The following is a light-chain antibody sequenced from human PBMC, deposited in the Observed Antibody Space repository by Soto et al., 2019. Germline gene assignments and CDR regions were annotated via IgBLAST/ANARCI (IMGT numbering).Light chain of an antibody. CDR1: SSDVGGYNY. CDR2: DVN. Sequence: QSALTQPRSVSGSPGQSVTISCTGTSSDVGGYNYVSWYQQHPGKAPKLMIYDVNKRPSGVPDRFSGSKSANTASLTISGLQAEDEAVYYCCSYAGSYTYVFGTGTKVTVL. CDR3: CSYAGSYTYV. V-gene: IGLV2-11*01. J-gene: IGLJ1*01.